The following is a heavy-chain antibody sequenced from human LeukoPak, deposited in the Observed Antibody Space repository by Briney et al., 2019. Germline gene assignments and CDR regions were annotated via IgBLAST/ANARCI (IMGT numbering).Heavy chain of an antibody. CDR2: INTNTGNP. CDR3: ARDPVVPAAIALSHPDY. CDR1: GYTFTSYA. V-gene: IGHV7-4-1*02. Sequence: GASVKVSCTASGYTFTSYAMNWVRQAPGQGLEWMGWINTNTGNPTYAQGFTGRFVFSLDTSVSTAYLQISSLKAEDTAVYYCARDPVVPAAIALSHPDYWGQGTLVTVSS. J-gene: IGHJ4*02. D-gene: IGHD2-2*01.